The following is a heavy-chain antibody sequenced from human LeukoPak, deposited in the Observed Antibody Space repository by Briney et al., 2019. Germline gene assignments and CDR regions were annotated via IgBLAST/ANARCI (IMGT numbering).Heavy chain of an antibody. CDR3: EGGATGLPEY. J-gene: IGHJ4*02. Sequence: GGSLRLSCAASGFTFSRYWMHWVRQAPGKGLVWVSRIDSDGTNRDYADSVKGRFTISRDNAKNTVYLQMNSLRDEDTAVYYCEGGATGLPEYWGQGSLVTVSS. D-gene: IGHD1-14*01. CDR2: IDSDGTNR. V-gene: IGHV3-74*01. CDR1: GFTFSRYW.